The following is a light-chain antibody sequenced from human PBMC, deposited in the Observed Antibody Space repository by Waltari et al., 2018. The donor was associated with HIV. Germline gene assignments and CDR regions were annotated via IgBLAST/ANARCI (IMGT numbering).Light chain of an antibody. CDR2: DVS. V-gene: IGLV2-14*01. CDR1: SSDVGGYDY. CDR3: SSYTTGSTLV. Sequence: QSALTQPASVSGSPGQSITISCTGTSSDVGGYDYVSWYQQDPGKAPKVIIYDVSKRPSGASNRFSGSKSGNTASLTISGLQAEDEADYYCSSYTTGSTLVFGGGTTVTVL. J-gene: IGLJ3*02.